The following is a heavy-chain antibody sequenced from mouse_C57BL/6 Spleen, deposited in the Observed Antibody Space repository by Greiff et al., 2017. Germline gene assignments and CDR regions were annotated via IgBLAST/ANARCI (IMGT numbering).Heavy chain of an antibody. J-gene: IGHJ4*01. V-gene: IGHV1-19*01. D-gene: IGHD2-5*01. CDR3: ARSDYSNLYAMDY. Sequence: VQLQQSGPVLVKPGASVKMSCKASGYTFTDYYMNWVKQSHGKSLEWIGVINPYNGGTSYNQKFKGKATLTVDKSSSTAYMELNSLTSEDSAVYYCARSDYSNLYAMDYWGQGTSVTVSS. CDR2: INPYNGGT. CDR1: GYTFTDYY.